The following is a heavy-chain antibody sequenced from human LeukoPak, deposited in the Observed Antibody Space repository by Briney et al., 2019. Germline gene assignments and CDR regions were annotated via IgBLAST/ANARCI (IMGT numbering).Heavy chain of an antibody. CDR3: VVWGYCSSTSCPYDRYYFDY. CDR1: GFTLSTYA. V-gene: IGHV3-30-3*01. J-gene: IGHJ4*02. Sequence: GGSLRLSCAASGFTLSTYAMSWVRQAPGKGLEWVAVISYDGSNKYYADSVKGRFTISRDNSKNTLYLQMNSLRAEDTAVYYCVVWGYCSSTSCPYDRYYFDYWGQGTLVTVSS. CDR2: ISYDGSNK. D-gene: IGHD2-2*01.